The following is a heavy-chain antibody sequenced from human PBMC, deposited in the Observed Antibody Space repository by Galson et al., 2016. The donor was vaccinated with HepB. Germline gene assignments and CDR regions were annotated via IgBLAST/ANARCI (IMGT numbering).Heavy chain of an antibody. V-gene: IGHV4-39*01. D-gene: IGHD1-1*01. Sequence: ETLSLTCTVSGGSVSSGVDYWGWIRQPPGKGLEWIGAVYYTGSTYHNPSLKSRITISVDTSNNQFSLSLRSVTAADTAVYYCAKGFWNGWFDRFDLWGQGTLVPVSS. CDR2: VYYTGST. J-gene: IGHJ4*02. CDR3: AKGFWNGWFDRFDL. CDR1: GGSVSSGVDY.